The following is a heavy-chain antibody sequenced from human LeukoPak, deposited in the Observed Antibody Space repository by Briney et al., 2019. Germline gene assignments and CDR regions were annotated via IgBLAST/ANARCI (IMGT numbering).Heavy chain of an antibody. J-gene: IGHJ5*02. Sequence: GASVKVSCKASGGTFSSYAISWVRQAPGQGLEWMGWINTYNGNTNYAQKLQGRVTMTTDTSTNTAYMELRSLRSDDTAVYYCARAYGSGLNWFDPWGQGTLVTVSS. CDR1: GGTFSSYA. V-gene: IGHV1-18*01. CDR2: INTYNGNT. CDR3: ARAYGSGLNWFDP. D-gene: IGHD3-10*01.